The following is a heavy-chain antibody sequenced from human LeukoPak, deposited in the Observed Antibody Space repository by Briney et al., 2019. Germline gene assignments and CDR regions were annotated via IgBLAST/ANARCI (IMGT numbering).Heavy chain of an antibody. CDR2: ISRSSTTM. Sequence: GGSLTLSCAASGFPYSDYYMSWLRQAPGKGRVGVSYISRSSTTMFYADSVKDRFSISRDNAKNSLFLHMNNLRAEDTAVYYCASRIGAASGTVFDSWGRGTLVTVSS. J-gene: IGHJ4*02. D-gene: IGHD6-13*01. CDR1: GFPYSDYY. CDR3: ASRIGAASGTVFDS. V-gene: IGHV3-11*01.